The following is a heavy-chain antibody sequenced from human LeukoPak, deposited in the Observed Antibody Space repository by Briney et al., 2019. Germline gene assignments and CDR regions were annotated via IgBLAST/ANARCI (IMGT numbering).Heavy chain of an antibody. J-gene: IGHJ3*02. CDR1: GYTFTSYY. Sequence: GASVKVSCKASGYTFTSYYMHWVRQAPGQGLEWMGKINPSGGSTSYAQKFQGRVTMTRDMSTSTVYMELSSLRSEDTAVYYCARVRSVDTVAADAFDIWGQGTMVTVSS. V-gene: IGHV1-46*01. D-gene: IGHD6-19*01. CDR3: ARVRSVDTVAADAFDI. CDR2: INPSGGST.